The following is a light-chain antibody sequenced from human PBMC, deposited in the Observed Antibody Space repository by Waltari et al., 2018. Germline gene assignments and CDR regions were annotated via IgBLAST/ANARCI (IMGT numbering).Light chain of an antibody. CDR3: QQTHKNPRT. CDR1: QIINDF. V-gene: IGKV1-39*01. Sequence: DIQMTQSPSSLSASVGDTVTITCRPSQIINDFLNWYQQKPGKAPRLLISAASNLQDGVPSRFSGSGSGTVFTLTISSLQPEDFATYYCQQTHKNPRTFGGGTRVEI. J-gene: IGKJ4*01. CDR2: AAS.